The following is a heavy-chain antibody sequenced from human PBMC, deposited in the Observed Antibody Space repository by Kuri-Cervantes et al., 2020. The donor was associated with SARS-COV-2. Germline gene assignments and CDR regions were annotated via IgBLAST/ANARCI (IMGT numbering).Heavy chain of an antibody. CDR1: GGSISSSSYY. D-gene: IGHD3-10*01. Sequence: SETLSLTCTVSGGSISSSSYYWGWIRQPPGKGLEWIGSIYYSGSTYYNPSLKSRVTISVDTSKNQFSLKLSSVPAADTAVYYCARDYGSGSYFPDAFDIWGQGTMVTVSS. CDR3: ARDYGSGSYFPDAFDI. J-gene: IGHJ3*02. CDR2: IYYSGST. V-gene: IGHV4-39*07.